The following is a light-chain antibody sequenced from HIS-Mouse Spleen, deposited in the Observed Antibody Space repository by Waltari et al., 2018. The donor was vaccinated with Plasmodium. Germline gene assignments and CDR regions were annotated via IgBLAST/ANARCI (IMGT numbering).Light chain of an antibody. J-gene: IGKJ3*01. V-gene: IGKV3-15*01. CDR2: GAS. Sequence: TLSVSPGERATLSCRASQSVSSNLAWYQQKPGQAPRLLIYGASTRATGIPARFSGSGSGTEFTLTISSLQSEDFAVYYCQQYNNWSFTFGPGTKMDIK. CDR3: QQYNNWSFT. CDR1: QSVSSN.